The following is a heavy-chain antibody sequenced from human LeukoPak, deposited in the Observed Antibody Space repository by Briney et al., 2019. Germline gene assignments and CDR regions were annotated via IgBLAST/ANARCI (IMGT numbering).Heavy chain of an antibody. Sequence: GGSLRLSCAASGFTFSSHWMSWVRQTPGKGLEWVANIKQDGSDTYYVDSVKGRFTISRDNAKNSLFLQMNILRAEDTAVYYCAREIVYDRTPAFDIWGQGTMVTVSS. CDR2: IKQDGSDT. CDR1: GFTFSSHW. V-gene: IGHV3-7*01. D-gene: IGHD3-22*01. J-gene: IGHJ3*02. CDR3: AREIVYDRTPAFDI.